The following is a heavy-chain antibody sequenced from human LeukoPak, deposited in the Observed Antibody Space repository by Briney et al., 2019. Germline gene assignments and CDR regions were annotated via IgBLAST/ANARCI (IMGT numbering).Heavy chain of an antibody. CDR1: GFTVSRHY. Sequence: PGGSLRLSCAASGFTVSRHYMSWVRQTPGKGLEWVSIIYSPGGTYYADSVKGRFTISRDDSKNTVYLQMNSLRVEDTAVYYCARAPYSADSSATPPAFDIWGQGIMVTVSS. J-gene: IGHJ3*02. D-gene: IGHD3-22*01. CDR2: IYSPGGT. V-gene: IGHV3-53*01. CDR3: ARAPYSADSSATPPAFDI.